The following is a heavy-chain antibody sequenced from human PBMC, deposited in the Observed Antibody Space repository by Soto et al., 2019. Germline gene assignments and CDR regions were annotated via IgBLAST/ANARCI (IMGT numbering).Heavy chain of an antibody. J-gene: IGHJ4*02. V-gene: IGHV3-30-3*01. Sequence: QVQLVESGGGVVQPGRSLRLSCAASGITFNSFGMHWVRQSPGKGLQWVAAISDDGGNEYYADSVKGRFTISRDNSKDTLYLQMHSLRAEDTALYDCAVYDGDPRFDYWGQGTLVTVAS. CDR3: AVYDGDPRFDY. CDR1: GITFNSFG. CDR2: ISDDGGNE. D-gene: IGHD4-17*01.